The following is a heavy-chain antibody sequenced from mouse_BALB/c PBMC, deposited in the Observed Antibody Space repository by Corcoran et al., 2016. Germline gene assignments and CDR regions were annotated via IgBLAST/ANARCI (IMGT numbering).Heavy chain of an antibody. V-gene: IGHV1-18*01. CDR1: GYTFTDYN. D-gene: IGHD4-1*01. J-gene: IGHJ3*01. CDR2: ITPNNGGS. Sequence: EVLLQQSGPELVKPGASVKIPCKASGYTFTDYNMDWVKRSHGKSLEWIGDITPNNGGSFYNQKFKGKATLTVDKSSTTAYMELLSLTSEDTAVYYCARRVTGTGFAYWGQGTLVTVSA. CDR3: ARRVTGTGFAY.